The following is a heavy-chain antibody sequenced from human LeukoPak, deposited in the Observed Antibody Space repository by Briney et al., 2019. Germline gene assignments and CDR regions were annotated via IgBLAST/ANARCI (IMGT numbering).Heavy chain of an antibody. CDR2: INPSGGST. D-gene: IGHD1-26*01. Sequence: ASVKVSCKASGYTFTSYYMHWVRQAPGQGLEWMGIINPSGGSTSYAQKFQGRVTMTGDTSTSTVYMELSSLRSEDTAVYYCAGGPLGVGLDPWGQGTLVTVSS. CDR3: AGGPLGVGLDP. J-gene: IGHJ5*02. CDR1: GYTFTSYY. V-gene: IGHV1-46*01.